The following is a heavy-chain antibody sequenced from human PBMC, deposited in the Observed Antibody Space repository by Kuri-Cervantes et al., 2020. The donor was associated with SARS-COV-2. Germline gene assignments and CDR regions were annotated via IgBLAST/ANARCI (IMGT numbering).Heavy chain of an antibody. CDR3: AKDIGVVPAASTLAWFDP. V-gene: IGHV4-4*07. J-gene: IGHJ5*02. CDR1: GGSISSYY. Sequence: SETLSLTCTVSGGSISSYYWSWIRQPAGKGLEWIGRIYTSGSTNYNPSLKSRVTMSVDTSKNQFSLKLSSVTAADTAVYCCAKDIGVVPAASTLAWFDPWGQGTLVTVSS. D-gene: IGHD2-2*01. CDR2: IYTSGST.